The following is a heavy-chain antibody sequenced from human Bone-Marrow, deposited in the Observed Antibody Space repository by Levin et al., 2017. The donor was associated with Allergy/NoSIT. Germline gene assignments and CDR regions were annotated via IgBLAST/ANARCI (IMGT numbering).Heavy chain of an antibody. CDR2: ISGSGGST. J-gene: IGHJ3*02. CDR3: AKDLRRNIVVVVAATPPGAFDI. D-gene: IGHD2-15*01. V-gene: IGHV3-23*01. Sequence: GGSLRLSCAASGFTFSSYAMSWVRQAPGKGLEWVSAISGSGGSTYYADSVKGRFTISRDNSKNTLYLQMNSLRAEDTAVYYCAKDLRRNIVVVVAATPPGAFDIWGQGTMVTVSS. CDR1: GFTFSSYA.